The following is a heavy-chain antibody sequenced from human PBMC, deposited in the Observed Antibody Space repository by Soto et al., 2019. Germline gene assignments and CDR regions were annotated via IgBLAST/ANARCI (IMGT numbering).Heavy chain of an antibody. Sequence: QVQLVQSGAEVKKPGSSVKVSCKASGGTFSSYAISWVRQAPGQGLEWMGGIIPIFGTANYAQKFQGRVTITADESTSTAYMELSSLRSEDTDVYYCARTQLERRHQHWYFDLWGRGTLVTVSS. CDR1: GGTFSSYA. CDR3: ARTQLERRHQHWYFDL. CDR2: IIPIFGTA. V-gene: IGHV1-69*01. D-gene: IGHD1-1*01. J-gene: IGHJ2*01.